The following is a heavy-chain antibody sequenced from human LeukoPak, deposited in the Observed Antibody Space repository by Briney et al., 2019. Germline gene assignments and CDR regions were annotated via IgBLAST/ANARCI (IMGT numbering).Heavy chain of an antibody. D-gene: IGHD3-22*01. CDR2: IRSKAYGGTT. CDR3: TRVGDYYDSSGYYYGSESYFDY. Sequence: PGGSLRLSCTASGFTFGDYAMSWFRQAPGKGLEWVGFIRSKAYGGTTEYAASVKGRFTISRDDSKSIAYLQMNSLKTEDTAVYYCTRVGDYYDSSGYYYGSESYFDYWGQGTLVTVSS. J-gene: IGHJ4*02. CDR1: GFTFGDYA. V-gene: IGHV3-49*03.